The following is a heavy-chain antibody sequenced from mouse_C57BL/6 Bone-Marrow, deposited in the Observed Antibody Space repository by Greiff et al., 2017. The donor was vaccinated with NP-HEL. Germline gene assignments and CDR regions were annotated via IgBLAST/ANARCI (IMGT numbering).Heavy chain of an antibody. CDR3: TRWDGYDGGAWFAY. CDR2: IDPETGGT. CDR1: GYTFTDYE. D-gene: IGHD2-2*01. J-gene: IGHJ3*01. Sequence: QVQLQQSGAELVRPGASVTLSCKASGYTFTDYEMHWVKQTPVHGLEWIGAIDPETGGTAYNQKFKGKAILTADKSSSTAYMELRSLTSEDSAVYYCTRWDGYDGGAWFAYWGQGTLVTVSA. V-gene: IGHV1-15*01.